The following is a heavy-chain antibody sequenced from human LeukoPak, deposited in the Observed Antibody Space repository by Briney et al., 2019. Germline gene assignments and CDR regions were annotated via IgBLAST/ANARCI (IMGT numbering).Heavy chain of an antibody. CDR1: GGSISSSSYY. CDR3: ARRAAAVFPFDP. J-gene: IGHJ5*02. D-gene: IGHD6-13*01. V-gene: IGHV4-39*01. Sequence: SETLSLTCTVSGGSISSSSYYWGWIRQPPGKGLEWIGSIYYSGSTYYNPSLKSRVTISADTSKNQFSLKLSSVTAADTAVYYCARRAAAVFPFDPWGQGTLVTVSS. CDR2: IYYSGST.